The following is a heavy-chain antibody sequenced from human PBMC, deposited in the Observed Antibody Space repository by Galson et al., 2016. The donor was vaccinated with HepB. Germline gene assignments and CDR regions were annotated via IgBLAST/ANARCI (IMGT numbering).Heavy chain of an antibody. CDR3: AGPGFGLILYGFAP. CDR1: GGSISSNTYY. CDR2: IYYSGST. J-gene: IGHJ5*02. Sequence: SETLSLTCTVSGGSISSNTYYWGWIRQPPGKGLEWIGSIYYSGSTYYNPSLKSRVTISVDTSKNQFSLKLSSVTAADTAVYYCAGPGFGLILYGFAPWGQGTLVTVSS. V-gene: IGHV4-39*01. D-gene: IGHD2-15*01.